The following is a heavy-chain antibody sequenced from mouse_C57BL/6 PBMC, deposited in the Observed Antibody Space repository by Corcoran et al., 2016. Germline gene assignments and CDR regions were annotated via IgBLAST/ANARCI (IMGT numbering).Heavy chain of an antibody. CDR2: INTYSGVP. CDR3: VRDSNWYFDV. V-gene: IGHV9-3*01. D-gene: IGHD2-5*01. J-gene: IGHJ1*03. CDR1: GYIFTTYG. Sequence: QIQLVQSGPELKKPGETVKISCKASGYIFTTYGMSWMKQAPGKGLKWMGWINTYSGVPIYADDFKGRFAFSLETPASTAYLQINNLKNEDTATYFCVRDSNWYFDVWGTGTTVTVSS.